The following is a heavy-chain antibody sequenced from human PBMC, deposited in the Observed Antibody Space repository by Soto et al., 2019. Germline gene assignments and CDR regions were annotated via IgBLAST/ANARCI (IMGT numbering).Heavy chain of an antibody. CDR1: GFTFSSYA. V-gene: IGHV3-23*01. J-gene: IGHJ4*02. CDR3: AKLDIVVVPAGQEGDY. CDR2: ISGSGGST. D-gene: IGHD2-2*01. Sequence: EVQLLESGGGLVQPGGSLRLSCAASGFTFSSYAMSWVRQAPGKGLEWVSAISGSGGSTYYADSVKGRFTISRDNSKNTLYLQMNSLRAEDTAVYYCAKLDIVVVPAGQEGDYWGQGTLVTVSS.